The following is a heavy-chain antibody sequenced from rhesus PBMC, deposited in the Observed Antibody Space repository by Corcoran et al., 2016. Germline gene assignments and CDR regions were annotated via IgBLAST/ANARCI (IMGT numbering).Heavy chain of an antibody. Sequence: EVQLVQSGAEVKKPGASVKISCKASGYTFTDYYLHWVLQAQGKGLEWMGRVDPEDGEARHAQKFQDRVTIIADTSTDTAYMELSSLRSEDTAVYYCATDARGGSYSVDYWGQGVLVTVSS. V-gene: IGHV1-111*02. CDR2: VDPEDGEA. CDR1: GYTFTDYY. CDR3: ATDARGGSYSVDY. J-gene: IGHJ4*01. D-gene: IGHD1-44*02.